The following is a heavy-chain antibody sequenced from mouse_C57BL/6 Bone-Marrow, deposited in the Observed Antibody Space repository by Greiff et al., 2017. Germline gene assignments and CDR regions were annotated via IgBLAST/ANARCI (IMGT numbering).Heavy chain of an antibody. V-gene: IGHV1-55*01. J-gene: IGHJ4*01. CDR2: IYPGSGST. Sequence: QVQLQQPGAELVKPGASVKMSCKASGYTFTSYWITWVKQRPGQGLEWIGDIYPGSGSTNYNEKFKSKATLTVDTSSSTAYMQLSSLTSEDSAVYYCAREGFYYGSSYAMDYWGQKTSVTVSS. D-gene: IGHD1-1*01. CDR1: GYTFTSYW. CDR3: AREGFYYGSSYAMDY.